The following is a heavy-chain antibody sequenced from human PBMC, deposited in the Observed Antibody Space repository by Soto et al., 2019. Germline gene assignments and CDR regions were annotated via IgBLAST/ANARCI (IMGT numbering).Heavy chain of an antibody. J-gene: IGHJ5*01. V-gene: IGHV4-30-4*01. CDR1: GDSISTVDYF. CDR3: ARGRYCLTGRCFPNWLDS. D-gene: IGHD2-15*01. Sequence: QVQLLESGPGLVKPSQTLSLTCSVSGDSISTVDYFWAWIRQPPGQALEYIGYIYKRATTYYNPSVESRFDISLDTSKSQFSLKVTSVTAADTAVYFCARGRYCLTGRCFPNWLDSWGQGTLVTVSS. CDR2: IYKRATT.